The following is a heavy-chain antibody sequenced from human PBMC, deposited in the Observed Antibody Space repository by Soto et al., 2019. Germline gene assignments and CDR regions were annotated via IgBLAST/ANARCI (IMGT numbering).Heavy chain of an antibody. D-gene: IGHD6-13*01. CDR2: MNPGSGKT. Sequence: QVQLVQSGAEVKEPGASVRVSCKASGYTFINFDISWVRQAAGQWLEWLGWMNPGSGKTGYASKVQCRVAMTREASTGTSHLELSSLTSYDTAVYYCARIASAGTLNCFDPWGQGTLVTVSS. CDR1: GYTFINFD. CDR3: ARIASAGTLNCFDP. V-gene: IGHV1-8*02. J-gene: IGHJ5*02.